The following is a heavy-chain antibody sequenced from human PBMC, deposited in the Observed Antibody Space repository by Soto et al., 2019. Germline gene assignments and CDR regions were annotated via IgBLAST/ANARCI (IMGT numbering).Heavy chain of an antibody. CDR1: GYTFTSYY. Sequence: ASVKVSCKASGYTFTSYYMHWVRQAPGQGLEWMGIINPSGGSTSYAQKFQGRVTMTRDTSTSTLYMEMSSLRSEDTAVYYCARVRRLSILTVATNYYYAMDFWGQGTTVPVSS. V-gene: IGHV1-46*01. J-gene: IGHJ6*02. D-gene: IGHD3-3*02. CDR3: ARVRRLSILTVATNYYYAMDF. CDR2: INPSGGST.